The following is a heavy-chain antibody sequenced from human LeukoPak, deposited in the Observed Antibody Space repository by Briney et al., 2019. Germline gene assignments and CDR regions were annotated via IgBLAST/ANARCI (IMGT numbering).Heavy chain of an antibody. CDR2: IRYDGSNK. D-gene: IGHD4-11*01. J-gene: IGHJ4*02. V-gene: IGHV3-30*02. CDR1: GFTFSSYG. Sequence: TGESLRLSCAASGFTFSSYGMHWVRQAPGKGLEWVALIRYDGSNKYYADSVKGRFTISRDNSKNTLYLQMNSLRAEDTAVYYCAKDTANYSNYVFVSWGQGTLVTVSS. CDR3: AKDTANYSNYVFVS.